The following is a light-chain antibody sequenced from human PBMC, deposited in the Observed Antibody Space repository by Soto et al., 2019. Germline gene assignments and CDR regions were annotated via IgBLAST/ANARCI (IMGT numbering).Light chain of an antibody. Sequence: EIVLTQSPGTLSLSPGETATLSCRASQTVNTDYLAGFQQRPGQAPRLLIFATSRRATDIPDRFSASGSGPDLTLAITTLEAEDFAVYYCQQFGYSPRTFGEGIEVE. CDR1: QTVNTDY. J-gene: IGKJ1*01. CDR2: ATS. CDR3: QQFGYSPRT. V-gene: IGKV3-20*01.